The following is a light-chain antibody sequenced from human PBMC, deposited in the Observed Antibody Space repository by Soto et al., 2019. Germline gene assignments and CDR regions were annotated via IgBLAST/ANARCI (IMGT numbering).Light chain of an antibody. CDR1: QSVSSY. V-gene: IGKV3-20*01. Sequence: EIVLTQSPGTLSLYPRERATVSCRASQSVSSYLAWYQQKPGQAPRLLIYDASNRATGIPARFSGSGSGTDFTLTISRLEPEDFAVYYCQLYGSSPFTFGPGTKVDIK. CDR2: DAS. CDR3: QLYGSSPFT. J-gene: IGKJ3*01.